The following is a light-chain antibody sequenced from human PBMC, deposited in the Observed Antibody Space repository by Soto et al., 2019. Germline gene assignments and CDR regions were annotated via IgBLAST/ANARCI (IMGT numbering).Light chain of an antibody. CDR3: QQYYNSLRP. CDR1: QSVSTD. CDR2: NAL. Sequence: QGERANLSCRASQSVSTDLAWYQQKPGQAPRLLIYNALTRATGIPARFSGSGSGTEFTLTISSLQPEDSASYYCQQYYNSLRPFGGGTKVDIK. J-gene: IGKJ4*01. V-gene: IGKV3-15*01.